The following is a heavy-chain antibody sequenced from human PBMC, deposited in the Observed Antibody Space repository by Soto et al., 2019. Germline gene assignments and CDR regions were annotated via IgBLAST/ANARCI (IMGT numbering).Heavy chain of an antibody. CDR1: GGSFSGYY. Sequence: QVQLQQWGAGLLKPSETLSLTCAVYGGSFSGYYWTWIRQPPGTGLEWIGEINHSGSTNYNPSLKXXVTISVDTYKNQFSLKLTSVTAADTAVYYCARDKITGLFDYWGQGTLVTVSS. J-gene: IGHJ4*02. V-gene: IGHV4-34*01. D-gene: IGHD2-8*02. CDR2: INHSGST. CDR3: ARDKITGLFDY.